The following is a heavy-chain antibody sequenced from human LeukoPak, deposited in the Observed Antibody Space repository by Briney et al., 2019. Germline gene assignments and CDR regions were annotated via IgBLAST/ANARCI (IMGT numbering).Heavy chain of an antibody. J-gene: IGHJ4*02. V-gene: IGHV3-7*01. Sequence: PGGSLRLSCAASGFTFSSYWMSWARQAPGKGLEWVASIKQDGSEKYYVDSVKGRFTISRDNAKNSPYLQMDSLRAEDKAVYYCVRDPGEQSYGYPFYFYSWGPGA. CDR2: IKQDGSEK. CDR1: GFTFSSYW. CDR3: VRDPGEQSYGYPFYFYS. D-gene: IGHD5-18*01.